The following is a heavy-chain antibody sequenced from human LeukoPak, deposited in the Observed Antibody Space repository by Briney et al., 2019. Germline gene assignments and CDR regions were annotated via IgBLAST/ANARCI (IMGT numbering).Heavy chain of an antibody. CDR1: GFTFSSYS. V-gene: IGHV3-48*01. Sequence: GGSLRLSCAASGFTFSSYSMNWVRQAPGKGLEWVSYISSSSSAIYYADSVKGRFTISRDNAKTSLYLQMNSLRVEDTALYYCTRGTSQGNFDNWGQGTLVTVSS. CDR2: ISSSSSAI. J-gene: IGHJ4*02. CDR3: TRGTSQGNFDN.